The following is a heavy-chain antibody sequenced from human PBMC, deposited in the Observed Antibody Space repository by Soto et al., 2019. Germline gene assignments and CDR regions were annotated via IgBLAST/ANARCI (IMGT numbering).Heavy chain of an antibody. J-gene: IGHJ4*02. CDR1: GFSLSTSGVG. CDR2: IYWDDDK. V-gene: IGHV2-5*02. Sequence: QITLKESGPPLVNPTQTLTVTCTFSGFSLSTSGVGVGWIRQPPGKALEWLALIYWDDDKRYSPSLKSRLTITKDTSKNQVVLTMTNMDPVDTATYYCAHMPVADYGGTSYYFDYWGQGTLVTVSS. CDR3: AHMPVADYGGTSYYFDY. D-gene: IGHD4-17*01.